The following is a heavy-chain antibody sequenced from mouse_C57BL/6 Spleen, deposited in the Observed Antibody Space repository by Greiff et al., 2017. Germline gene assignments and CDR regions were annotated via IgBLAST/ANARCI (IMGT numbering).Heavy chain of an antibody. V-gene: IGHV2-2*01. CDR2: IWSGGST. J-gene: IGHJ1*03. Sequence: VQVVESGPGLVQPSQSLSITCTVSGFSLTSYGVHWVRQSPGKGLEWLGVIWSGGSTAYNAAFISRLGIIKDNSKRQVFFKMNRPQADDTAIYYRARVSGPTGTEGYFDVWGTGTTVTVSS. CDR1: GFSLTSYG. D-gene: IGHD4-1*02. CDR3: ARVSGPTGTEGYFDV.